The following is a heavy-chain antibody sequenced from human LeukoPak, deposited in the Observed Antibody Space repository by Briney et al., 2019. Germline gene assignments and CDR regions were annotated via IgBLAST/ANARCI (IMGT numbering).Heavy chain of an antibody. J-gene: IGHJ4*02. CDR3: ARGSDGNDVLWMDY. CDR2: INDSGGTI. CDR1: GFTFNSYA. V-gene: IGHV3-23*01. Sequence: GGSLRLSCAASGFTFNSYAMTWVRQAPGKGLEWFSLINDSGGTIYYADSVKGRFTISRDNSKNTLYLQMNSLRAEDTAVYYCARGSDGNDVLWMDYWGQGTLVTVSS. D-gene: IGHD1-1*01.